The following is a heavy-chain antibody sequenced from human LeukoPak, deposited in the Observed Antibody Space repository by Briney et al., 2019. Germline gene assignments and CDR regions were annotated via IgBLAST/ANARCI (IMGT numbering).Heavy chain of an antibody. CDR3: AKGKDSSGSWFDP. D-gene: IGHD3-22*01. CDR2: IRYDGSNK. Sequence: PGGSLRLSCAASGFTFDDYGMSWVRQALGKGLEWVAFIRYDGSNKYYADSVKGRFTISRDNAKNTLSLQMNSLRAEDTAVYYCAKGKDSSGSWFDPWGQGTLVTVSS. V-gene: IGHV3-30*02. J-gene: IGHJ5*02. CDR1: GFTFDDYG.